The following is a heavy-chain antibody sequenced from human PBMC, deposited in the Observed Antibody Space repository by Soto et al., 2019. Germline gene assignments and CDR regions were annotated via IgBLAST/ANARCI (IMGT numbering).Heavy chain of an antibody. D-gene: IGHD4-17*01. Sequence: QVQLVQSGAEVKKPGSSVKVSCKASGGTFSTSSINWVRQAPGQGLEWMGGIIPIFGTSDYAQKFQGRITITAGESTRTVYMELRSLRSEDTAFYYCARGHDYGGNYDAFDIWGQGTMVTVSS. CDR1: GGTFSTSS. V-gene: IGHV1-69*12. J-gene: IGHJ3*02. CDR2: IIPIFGTS. CDR3: ARGHDYGGNYDAFDI.